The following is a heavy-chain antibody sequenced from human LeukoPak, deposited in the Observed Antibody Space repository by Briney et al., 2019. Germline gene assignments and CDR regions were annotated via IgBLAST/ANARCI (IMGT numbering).Heavy chain of an antibody. CDR1: GFDIRNYY. V-gene: IGHV3-7*01. CDR3: ARDGVAVAGHYFDY. Sequence: GGSLRLSCEASGFDIRNYYMSWVRQAPGKGLEWVGDIRHDGSNVYNVDLVRGRFTISRDNAKNSLFLQMNSLKDEDTAVYYCARDGVAVAGHYFDYWGQGTLVTVSS. CDR2: IRHDGSNV. J-gene: IGHJ4*02. D-gene: IGHD6-19*01.